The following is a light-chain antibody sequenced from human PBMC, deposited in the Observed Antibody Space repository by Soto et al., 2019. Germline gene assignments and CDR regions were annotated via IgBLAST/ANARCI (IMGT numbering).Light chain of an antibody. Sequence: QSPLTQPASVSGSPGQSITISCTGTSSDVGGYNYVSWYQQHPGKAPKLMIYEVSNRPSGVSNRFSGSKSGNTASLTISGLQAEDEADYYCSSYTSSSTPCVFGGGTQLTVL. V-gene: IGLV2-14*01. CDR3: SSYTSSSTPCV. J-gene: IGLJ7*01. CDR2: EVS. CDR1: SSDVGGYNY.